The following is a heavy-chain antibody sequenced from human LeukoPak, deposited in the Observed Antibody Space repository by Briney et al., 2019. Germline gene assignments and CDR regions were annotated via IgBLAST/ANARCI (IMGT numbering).Heavy chain of an antibody. V-gene: IGHV4-39*07. CDR1: GGSIRSSNNY. J-gene: IGHJ5*02. D-gene: IGHD1-26*01. CDR2: IHYSGST. Sequence: PSETLSLTCTVSGGSIRSSNNYWGWIRQPPGKGLEWIGGIHYSGSTYYYPSLKSRVTISVDTSKNQFSLKLSSVTAADTAVYYCARVPVNIWENWFDPWGQGTLVTVSS. CDR3: ARVPVNIWENWFDP.